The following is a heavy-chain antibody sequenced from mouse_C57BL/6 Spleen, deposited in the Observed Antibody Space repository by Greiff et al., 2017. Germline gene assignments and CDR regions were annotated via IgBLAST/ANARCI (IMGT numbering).Heavy chain of an antibody. V-gene: IGHV5-4*03. Sequence: EVMLVESGGGLVKPGGSLKLSCAASGFTFSSYAMSWVRQTPEKRLEWVATISDGGSYTYYPDNVKGRVTIARDNAKSNLYLQMSHLKSEDNAMYYCARGITTVVGRWYFGVWGTGTTVTVSS. J-gene: IGHJ1*03. D-gene: IGHD1-1*01. CDR3: ARGITTVVGRWYFGV. CDR2: ISDGGSYT. CDR1: GFTFSSYA.